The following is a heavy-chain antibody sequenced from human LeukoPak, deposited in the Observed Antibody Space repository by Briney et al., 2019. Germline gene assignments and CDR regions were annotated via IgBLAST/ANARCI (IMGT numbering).Heavy chain of an antibody. V-gene: IGHV1-8*01. CDR3: ARGFKDKLMATIGSDFDY. CDR2: MNPNSGNT. J-gene: IGHJ4*02. D-gene: IGHD5-24*01. CDR1: GYTFTSYD. Sequence: EASVKVSCKASGYTFTSYDINWVRQATGQGLEWMGWMNPNSGNTGYAQKFQGGVTMTRNTSISTAYMELSSLRSEDTAVYYCARGFKDKLMATIGSDFDYWGQGTLVTVSS.